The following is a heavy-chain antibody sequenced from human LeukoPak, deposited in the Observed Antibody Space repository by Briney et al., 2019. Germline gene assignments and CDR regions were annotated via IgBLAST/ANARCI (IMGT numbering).Heavy chain of an antibody. J-gene: IGHJ3*02. CDR1: GGSFSGYY. Sequence: SETLSLTCAVYGGSFSGYYWSWIRQPPGKGLEWIGEINHSGSTNYNPSLKSRVTISVDTSKNQFSLKLSSVTAADTAVYYCARKAWRDAFDIWGQGTMVTVSS. V-gene: IGHV4-34*01. CDR2: INHSGST. CDR3: ARKAWRDAFDI.